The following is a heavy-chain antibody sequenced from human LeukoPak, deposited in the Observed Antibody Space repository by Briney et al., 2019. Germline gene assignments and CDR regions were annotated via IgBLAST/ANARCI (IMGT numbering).Heavy chain of an antibody. D-gene: IGHD3-22*01. V-gene: IGHV4-34*01. CDR1: GGSFSGYF. CDR2: INHSGST. J-gene: IGHJ1*01. CDR3: AKEISDYYDSSGYP. Sequence: SETLSLTCAVYGGSFSGYFWSWLRQPPGKGLEWIGEINHSGSTNYNPSLKSRVTISVDTSKNQFSLKLSSVTAADTAVYYCAKEISDYYDSSGYPWGQGTLVTVSS.